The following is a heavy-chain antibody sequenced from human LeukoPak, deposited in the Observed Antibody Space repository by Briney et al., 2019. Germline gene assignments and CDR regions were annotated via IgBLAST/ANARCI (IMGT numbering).Heavy chain of an antibody. Sequence: GGSLRLSCAGSGISLSDYSLNWVRQAPGKGLEWISFISSGGSTVYCAGSVKGRFTISRDNARNAMYLQMNSLRVDDTAVYFCAGVDGTFSHNFYMDVWGKGSTVTVSS. CDR2: ISSGGSTV. V-gene: IGHV3-48*04. CDR3: AGVDGTFSHNFYMDV. D-gene: IGHD5-24*01. J-gene: IGHJ6*03. CDR1: GISLSDYS.